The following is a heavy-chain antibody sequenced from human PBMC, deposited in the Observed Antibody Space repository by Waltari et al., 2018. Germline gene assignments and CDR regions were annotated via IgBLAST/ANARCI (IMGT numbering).Heavy chain of an antibody. D-gene: IGHD3-10*01. Sequence: QVHLVQSGAEVKKPGASVKFSCKASDYTFTSSYVTWVRQAPGQGLEWMGLISTYDGKTNYAQSLQGRVSMTTDTSTSTAFLELRSLRFDDTAVYYCARTYGSSSFYYGMDVWGQGTTVTVSS. CDR2: ISTYDGKT. CDR3: ARTYGSSSFYYGMDV. V-gene: IGHV1-18*01. CDR1: DYTFTSSY. J-gene: IGHJ6*02.